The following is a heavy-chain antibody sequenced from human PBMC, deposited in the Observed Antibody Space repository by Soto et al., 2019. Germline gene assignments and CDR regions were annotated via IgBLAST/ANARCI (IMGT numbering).Heavy chain of an antibody. CDR2: ISPIFGTA. V-gene: IGHV1-69*13. CDR3: SRGRGDNCYDSSGYYAEYFQH. J-gene: IGHJ1*01. D-gene: IGHD3-22*01. CDR1: GGTFHSYA. Sequence: SVKVSCQASGGTFHSYAISWVRQAPGQGLEWMEWISPIFGTANYAQKFQGRVTITADEATSTAYMELRSLRSEDTAVYYCSRGRGDNCYDSSGYYAEYFQHWGQGTLVTVSS.